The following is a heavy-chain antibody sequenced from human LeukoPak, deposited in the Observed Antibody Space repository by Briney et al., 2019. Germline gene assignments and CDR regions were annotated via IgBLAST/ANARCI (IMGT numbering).Heavy chain of an antibody. D-gene: IGHD2-2*01. CDR1: GFTFSSYA. CDR2: ISYDGSNK. V-gene: IGHV3-30-3*01. Sequence: GGSLRLSCAASGFTFSSYAMHWARQAPGKGLEWVAVISYDGSNKYYADSVKGRFTISRDNSKNTLYLQMNSLRAEDTAVYYCARDPLLVVPAAMGSLVYYYYGMDVWGQGTTVTVSS. J-gene: IGHJ6*02. CDR3: ARDPLLVVPAAMGSLVYYYYGMDV.